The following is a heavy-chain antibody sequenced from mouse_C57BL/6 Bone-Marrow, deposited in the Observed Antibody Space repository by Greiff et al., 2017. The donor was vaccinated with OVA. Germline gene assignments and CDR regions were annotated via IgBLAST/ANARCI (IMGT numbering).Heavy chain of an antibody. CDR2: IDPSDSYT. V-gene: IGHV1-50*01. CDR1: GYTFTSYW. CDR3: ARRIFFYFDY. Sequence: VQLQQPGAELVKPGASVKLSCKASGYTFTSYWMQWVKQRPGQGLEWIGEIDPSDSYTNYNQKFKGKATLTVDTSSSTAYMQLSSLTSEDSAVYYCARRIFFYFDYWGQGTTLTVSS. J-gene: IGHJ2*01.